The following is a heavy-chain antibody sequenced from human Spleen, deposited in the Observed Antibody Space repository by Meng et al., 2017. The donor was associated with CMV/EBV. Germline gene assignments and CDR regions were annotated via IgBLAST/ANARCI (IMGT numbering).Heavy chain of an antibody. CDR1: SSNY. CDR3: AKDKLPNRYCSRTSCYPFDY. Sequence: SSNYMNWVRQAPGQGLEWVSTISGSGGSTSYADSVRGRFAISRDNSKNTLFLQMSGLRAEDTAVYYCAKDKLPNRYCSRTSCYPFDYWGQGTLVTVSS. D-gene: IGHD2-2*01. CDR2: ISGSGGST. J-gene: IGHJ4*02. V-gene: IGHV3-23*01.